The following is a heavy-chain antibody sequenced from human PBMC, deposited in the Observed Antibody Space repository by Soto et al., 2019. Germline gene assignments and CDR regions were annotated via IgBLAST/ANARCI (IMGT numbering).Heavy chain of an antibody. V-gene: IGHV3-11*01. J-gene: IGHJ4*02. Sequence: GGSLRLSCAASGFTFSDYYMSWIRQAPGKGLEWVSYISSSGSTIYYADSVKGRFTIPRDNAKNSLYLQMNSLRAEDTAVYYCARHSLYSNYAIDYWGQGTLVTVSS. CDR1: GFTFSDYY. D-gene: IGHD4-4*01. CDR3: ARHSLYSNYAIDY. CDR2: ISSSGSTI.